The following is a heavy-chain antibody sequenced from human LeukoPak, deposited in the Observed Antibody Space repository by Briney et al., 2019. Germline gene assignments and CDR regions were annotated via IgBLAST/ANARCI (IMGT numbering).Heavy chain of an antibody. V-gene: IGHV4-59*01. CDR1: GGSISSYY. CDR2: IYYSGST. CDR3: ARYPPEQWLVGVGAFDI. J-gene: IGHJ3*02. D-gene: IGHD6-19*01. Sequence: SETLSLTCTVSGGSISSYYWSWIRQPPGKGLEWIGYIYYSGSTNYNPSLKSRVTISVDTSKNQLSLKLSSVTAADTAVYYCARYPPEQWLVGVGAFDIWGQGTMVTVSS.